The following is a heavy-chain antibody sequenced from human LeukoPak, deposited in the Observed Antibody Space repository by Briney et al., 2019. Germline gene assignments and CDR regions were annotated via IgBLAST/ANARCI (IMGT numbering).Heavy chain of an antibody. CDR1: GYTFTSYD. J-gene: IGHJ4*02. CDR2: MNPNSGNT. CDR3: ARVGERYYDILTGSLPPDY. V-gene: IGHV1-8*01. Sequence: GASVKVSCKASGYTFTSYDINWVRQATGQGLEWMGWMNPNSGNTGYAQKFQGRVTITADESTSTAYMELSSLRSEDTAVYYCARVGERYYDILTGSLPPDYWGQGTLVTVSS. D-gene: IGHD3-9*01.